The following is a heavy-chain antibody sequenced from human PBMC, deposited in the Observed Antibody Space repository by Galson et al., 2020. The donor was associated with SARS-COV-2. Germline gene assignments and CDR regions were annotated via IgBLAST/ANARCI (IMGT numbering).Heavy chain of an antibody. Sequence: ASVKVSCKSSGYTFTNYYMHWVRQAPGQGLEWMGIINPSGGSTSYAQKFQGRVTMTRDTSTSTVYMELSSLRSEDTAVHYCARDRPPFYSNYIKGAFDIWGQGTMVTVSS. J-gene: IGHJ3*02. CDR3: ARDRPPFYSNYIKGAFDI. V-gene: IGHV1-46*01. CDR2: INPSGGST. D-gene: IGHD4-4*01. CDR1: GYTFTNYY.